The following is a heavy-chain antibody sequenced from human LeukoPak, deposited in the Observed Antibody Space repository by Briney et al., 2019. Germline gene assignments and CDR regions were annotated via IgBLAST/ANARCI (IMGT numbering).Heavy chain of an antibody. CDR2: IIPMFGTA. J-gene: IGHJ4*02. D-gene: IGHD2-21*02. CDR3: ASPGPMLAYCGGDCYSGFDY. Sequence: ASVKVSCKASGYTFTSYYMHWVRQAPGQGLEWMGGIIPMFGTANYAQKFQGRVTITANKSTSTAYMELSSLRSEDTAVYYCASPGPMLAYCGGDCYSGFDYWGQGTLVTVSS. CDR1: GYTFTSYY. V-gene: IGHV1-69*06.